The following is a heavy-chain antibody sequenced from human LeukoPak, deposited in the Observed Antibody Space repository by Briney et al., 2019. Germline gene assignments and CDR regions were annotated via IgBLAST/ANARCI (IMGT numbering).Heavy chain of an antibody. CDR3: AKDYRGGSPRGVDY. V-gene: IGHV3-23*01. CDR2: ISGSGGST. Sequence: GGSLRLSCAPSGFTFSSYAISWVRQAPGKGLEWVSAISGSGGSTYYADSVKGRFTISRDNSKNTLYLQMNSLRAEDTAVYYCAKDYRGGSPRGVDYWGQGTLVTVSS. J-gene: IGHJ4*02. D-gene: IGHD3-10*01. CDR1: GFTFSSYA.